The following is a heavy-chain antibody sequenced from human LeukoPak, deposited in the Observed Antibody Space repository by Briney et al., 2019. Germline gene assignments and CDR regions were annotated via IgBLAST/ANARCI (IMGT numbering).Heavy chain of an antibody. V-gene: IGHV4-30-4*08. Sequence: SQTLSLTCTVSGGSISSGDYYWSWVRQPPGKGLEWIGYIYYSGSTYYNPSLKSRVTISVDTSKNQFSLKLSSVTAADTAVYYCARLRLRYFDWTNRSDYWGQGTLVTVSS. CDR1: GGSISSGDYY. D-gene: IGHD3-9*01. CDR2: IYYSGST. J-gene: IGHJ4*02. CDR3: ARLRLRYFDWTNRSDY.